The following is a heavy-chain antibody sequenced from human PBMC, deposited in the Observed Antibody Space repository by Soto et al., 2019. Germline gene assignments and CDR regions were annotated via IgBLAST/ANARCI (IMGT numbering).Heavy chain of an antibody. CDR2: ISYNGSNK. J-gene: IGHJ3*01. CDR1: GFTFSGFG. V-gene: IGHV3-30*18. D-gene: IGHD1-1*01. CDR3: ENDSRYPGHVFDV. Sequence: QVQLVQSGGGVVQPGRSLRLSCSASGFTFSGFGMHWVRQAPGKGLDWLAVISYNGSNKYYADSVKGRFTISRDNPKSTLFLQMDSLRPDDTAVYYCENDSRYPGHVFDVWGQGTTVTVSS.